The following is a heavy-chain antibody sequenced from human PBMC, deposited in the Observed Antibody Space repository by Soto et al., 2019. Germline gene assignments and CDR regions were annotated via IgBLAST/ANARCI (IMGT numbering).Heavy chain of an antibody. J-gene: IGHJ6*02. CDR3: AKDLVLWFGELAYYYYGMDV. CDR2: ISYDGSNK. V-gene: IGHV3-30*18. CDR1: GFTFSSYG. Sequence: QVQLVESGGGVVQPGRSLRLSCAASGFTFSSYGMHWVRQAPGKGLEWVAVISYDGSNKYYADSVKGRFTISRDNSKNTXYXXMNSLRAEDTAVYYCAKDLVLWFGELAYYYYGMDVWGQGTTVTVSS. D-gene: IGHD3-10*01.